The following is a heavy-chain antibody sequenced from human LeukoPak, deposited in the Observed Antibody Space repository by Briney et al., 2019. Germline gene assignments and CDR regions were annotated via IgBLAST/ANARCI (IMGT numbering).Heavy chain of an antibody. CDR1: GFTFSSYG. CDR3: VKVLWTTVTARSLFDY. J-gene: IGHJ4*02. CDR2: ISYDGSNK. Sequence: GGSLRLSCAASGFTFSSYGMHWVRQAPGKGLEWVAVISYDGSNKYYADSVKGRFTISRDNSKNTLYLQMNSLRAEDTAVYYCVKVLWTTVTARSLFDYWGQGTLVTVSS. V-gene: IGHV3-30*18. D-gene: IGHD4-17*01.